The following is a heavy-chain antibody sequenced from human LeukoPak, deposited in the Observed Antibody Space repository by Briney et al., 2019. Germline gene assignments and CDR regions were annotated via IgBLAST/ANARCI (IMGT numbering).Heavy chain of an antibody. J-gene: IGHJ4*02. V-gene: IGHV4-34*01. D-gene: IGHD1-1*01. CDR3: ARGTGTSDY. Sequence: SETLSLTCAVYGGSFSGYYWSWIRQPPGKGLEWIGEINHSGSTNYNPSLKSRVTISVDTSKNQFSLKLSSVTAADTAVYYCARGTGTSDYWGQGTLVTVSP. CDR1: GGSFSGYY. CDR2: INHSGST.